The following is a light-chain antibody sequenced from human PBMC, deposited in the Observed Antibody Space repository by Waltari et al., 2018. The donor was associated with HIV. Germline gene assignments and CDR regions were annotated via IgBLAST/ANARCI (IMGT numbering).Light chain of an antibody. CDR2: DDS. CDR1: NIAGRK. V-gene: IGLV3-21*02. CDR3: QVWDESNEQVV. Sequence: YVLTQPPSVSVAPGQTARITCGGDNIAGRKVHWYQRRPGQAPALVVFDDSDRPSGIPERFSGSISGNTATQIISRVEDGDEADYYCQVWDESNEQVVFGGGTRLTVL. J-gene: IGLJ2*01.